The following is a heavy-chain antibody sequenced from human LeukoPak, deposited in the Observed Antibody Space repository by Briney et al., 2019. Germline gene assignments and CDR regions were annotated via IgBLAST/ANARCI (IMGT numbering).Heavy chain of an antibody. CDR3: ARLRVVTLDVFDI. D-gene: IGHD4-23*01. Sequence: GGSLRLSCAASGFAFSSYAMSWVRQAPGKGLEWVSAISGSGGSTYYADSVKGRFTISRDNSKNTLYLQMNSLRAEDTAVYYCARLRVVTLDVFDIWGQGTMVTVSS. J-gene: IGHJ3*02. CDR2: ISGSGGST. V-gene: IGHV3-23*01. CDR1: GFAFSSYA.